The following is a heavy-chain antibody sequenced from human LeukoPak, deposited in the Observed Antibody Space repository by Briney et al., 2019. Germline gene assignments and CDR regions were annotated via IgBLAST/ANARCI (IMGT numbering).Heavy chain of an antibody. CDR2: ISYDGSNK. J-gene: IGHJ6*04. Sequence: PGGSLRLSCAASGFTFSSYGMHWVRQAPGKGLEWVAVISYDGSNKYYADSVKGRFTISRDNSKNTLYLQMNSLRAKDTAVYYCAKDRDEGWLYYYYYGMDVWGKGTTVTVSS. D-gene: IGHD6-19*01. CDR3: AKDRDEGWLYYYYYGMDV. CDR1: GFTFSSYG. V-gene: IGHV3-30*18.